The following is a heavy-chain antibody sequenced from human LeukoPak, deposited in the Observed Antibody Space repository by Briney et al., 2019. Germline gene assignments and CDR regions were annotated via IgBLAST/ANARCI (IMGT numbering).Heavy chain of an antibody. D-gene: IGHD3-22*01. Sequence: GGSLRLSCAASGFTFSDSAMHWVRQASGKGLEWVGRIRSKANSYATAYAASVKGRFTISRDDSKNTAYLQMNSLKTEDTAVYYCTRQDSSGYYDPFDYWGQGTLVTVSS. J-gene: IGHJ4*02. V-gene: IGHV3-73*01. CDR2: IRSKANSYAT. CDR1: GFTFSDSA. CDR3: TRQDSSGYYDPFDY.